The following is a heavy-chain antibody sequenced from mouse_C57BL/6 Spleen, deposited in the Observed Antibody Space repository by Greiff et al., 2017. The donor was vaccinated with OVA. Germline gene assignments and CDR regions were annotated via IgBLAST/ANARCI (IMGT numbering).Heavy chain of an antibody. Sequence: QVQLKQPGAELVMPGASVKLSCKASGYTFTSYWMHWVKQRPGQGLEWIGEIDPSDSYTNYNQKFKGKSTLTVDKSSSTAYMQLSSLTSEDSAVYYCASLTGTFAYWGQGTLVTVSA. D-gene: IGHD4-1*01. CDR3: ASLTGTFAY. J-gene: IGHJ3*01. CDR1: GYTFTSYW. V-gene: IGHV1-69*01. CDR2: IDPSDSYT.